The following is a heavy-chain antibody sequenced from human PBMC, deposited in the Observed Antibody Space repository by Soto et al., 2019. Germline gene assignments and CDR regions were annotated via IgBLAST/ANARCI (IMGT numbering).Heavy chain of an antibody. CDR1: GCSIRSADYY. D-gene: IGHD3-3*01. V-gene: IGHV4-30-4*01. CDR3: ATRPYYDYYSGDYVDS. Sequence: QVQLQEPGPGLVKPSQTLSLTCTVSGCSIRSADYYWTWFRQPPGKGLEWVGYIYHTGSAYYNPSLKSRLSISRDTSMDQFSLKLSSVTAADTAVYYCATRPYYDYYSGDYVDSWGQGTLITVSS. CDR2: IYHTGSA. J-gene: IGHJ4*02.